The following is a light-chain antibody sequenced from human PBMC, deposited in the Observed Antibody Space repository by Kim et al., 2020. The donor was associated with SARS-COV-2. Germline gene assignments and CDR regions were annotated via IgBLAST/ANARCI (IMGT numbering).Light chain of an antibody. CDR3: QQGSNWPRT. Sequence: EIVLTQSPATLSLSPGERATLSCRASQSVSSYLAWYQQKPGQAPRLLIYDASNRAAGIPARFSGSGSGTDFTLTISSPEPEDFAVYYCQQGSNWPRTFGQGTKLEI. CDR2: DAS. CDR1: QSVSSY. V-gene: IGKV3-11*01. J-gene: IGKJ2*01.